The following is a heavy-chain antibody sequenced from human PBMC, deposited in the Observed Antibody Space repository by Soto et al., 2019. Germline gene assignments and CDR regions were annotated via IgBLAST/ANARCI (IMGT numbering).Heavy chain of an antibody. Sequence: SETLSLTCTVSGGSINSGDYYWSWIRQPPGKGLEWIGHIYYSGSTYYNPSLESRVTISVDTSKNQFSLQLSSVTAADTAVYYCAREGWTQLRRSRYYGMDVWGQGTTVTVSS. V-gene: IGHV4-30-4*01. CDR2: IYYSGST. D-gene: IGHD5-18*01. CDR1: GGSINSGDYY. CDR3: AREGWTQLRRSRYYGMDV. J-gene: IGHJ6*02.